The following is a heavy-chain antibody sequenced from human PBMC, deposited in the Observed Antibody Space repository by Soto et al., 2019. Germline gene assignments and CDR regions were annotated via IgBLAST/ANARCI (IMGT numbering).Heavy chain of an antibody. CDR2: ISSSSSYI. CDR1: GFTFSSYS. V-gene: IGHV3-21*01. D-gene: IGHD3-22*01. J-gene: IGHJ3*02. Sequence: GGSLRLCCAASGFTFSSYSMNWVLQAPGKGLEWVSSISSSSSYIYYADSVKGRLTISRDNAKNSLYLQMNSLRAEDTAVYYCARDFDPRGYYDSSGYDAFDIWGQGTMVTVSS. CDR3: ARDFDPRGYYDSSGYDAFDI.